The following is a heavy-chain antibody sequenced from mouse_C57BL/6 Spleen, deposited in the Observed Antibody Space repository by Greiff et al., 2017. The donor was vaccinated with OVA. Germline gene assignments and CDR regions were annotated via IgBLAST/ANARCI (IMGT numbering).Heavy chain of an antibody. CDR2: ISYDGSN. CDR1: GYSITSGYY. D-gene: IGHD1-1*02. V-gene: IGHV3-6*01. J-gene: IGHJ3*01. Sequence: EVQVVESGPGLVKPSQSLSLTCSVTGYSITSGYYWNWIRQFPGNKLEWMGYISYDGSNNYNPSLKNRISITRDTSKNQFFLKLNSVTTEDAATCDCARVGYYGGPAWFADWGQGTLVTVSA. CDR3: ARVGYYGGPAWFAD.